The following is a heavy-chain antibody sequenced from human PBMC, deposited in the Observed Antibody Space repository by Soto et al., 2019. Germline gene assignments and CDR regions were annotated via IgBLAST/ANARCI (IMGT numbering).Heavy chain of an antibody. J-gene: IGHJ5*02. CDR3: ATESAAALVS. CDR2: IKSQVDGGTV. CDR1: GLTFNNAW. V-gene: IGHV3-15*01. D-gene: IGHD6-13*01. Sequence: GGSLRLSCAASGLTFNNAWMNWVRQAPEKGLEWVALIKSQVDGGTVDYAAPVKGRFTISRDDSKNTLYLQMTSLKTEDRAVYYCATESAAALVSWGQGTLVTVSS.